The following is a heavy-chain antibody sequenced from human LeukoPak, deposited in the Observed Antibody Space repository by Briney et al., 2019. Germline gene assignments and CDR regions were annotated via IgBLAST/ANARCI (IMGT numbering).Heavy chain of an antibody. CDR1: GFTFSSYS. CDR3: ARHLSGVTGYTYGRGIDY. V-gene: IGHV3-21*01. J-gene: IGHJ4*02. Sequence: PGGSLRLSCAASGFTFSSYSMNWVRQAPGKGLEWVSSISSSSSYIYYADSVKGRFTISRDNAKNSLYLQMDSLRAEDTAVYYCARHLSGVTGYTYGRGIDYWGQGTLVTVSS. D-gene: IGHD5-18*01. CDR2: ISSSSSYI.